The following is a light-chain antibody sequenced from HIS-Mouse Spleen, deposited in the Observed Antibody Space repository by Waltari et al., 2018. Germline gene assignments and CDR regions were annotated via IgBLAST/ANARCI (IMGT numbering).Light chain of an antibody. CDR2: AAS. Sequence: DIQMTQSPSSLSASVGDRVTITCRASPGISNYLAWYQQKPGKVPKLLIYAASSLQSGVPSRFSGSGSGTDFTLTISSLQPEDVATYYCQKYNSAPLITFGQGTRLEIK. V-gene: IGKV1-27*01. J-gene: IGKJ5*01. CDR1: PGISNY. CDR3: QKYNSAPLIT.